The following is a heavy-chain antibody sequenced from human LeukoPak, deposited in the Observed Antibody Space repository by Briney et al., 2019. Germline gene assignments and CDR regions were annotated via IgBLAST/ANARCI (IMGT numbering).Heavy chain of an antibody. CDR1: GFTFNSYG. CDR2: ISYDGSNK. J-gene: IGHJ4*02. V-gene: IGHV3-30*03. D-gene: IGHD3-22*01. CDR3: ARDYYKNFDY. Sequence: GRSLRLSCAASGFTFNSYGMHWVRQAPGKGLEWVAVISYDGSNKYYADSVKGRFTISRDNSKNTLYLQMNSLRAEDTAVYYCARDYYKNFDYWGQGTPVTVSS.